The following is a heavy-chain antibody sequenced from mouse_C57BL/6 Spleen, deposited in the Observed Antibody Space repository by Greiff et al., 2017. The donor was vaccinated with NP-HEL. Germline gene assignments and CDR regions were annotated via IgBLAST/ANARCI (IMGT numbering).Heavy chain of an antibody. J-gene: IGHJ3*01. Sequence: VQLQQSGAELMKPGASVKLSCKASGYTFTGYWIEWVKQRPGHGLEWIGEILPGSGRTNYNEKFKGKATFTADTSANTAYMQLSSLTTEDSAIYYCARPLSTVVARNSWFAYWGQGTLVTVSA. D-gene: IGHD1-1*01. CDR3: ARPLSTVVARNSWFAY. CDR1: GYTFTGYW. V-gene: IGHV1-9*01. CDR2: ILPGSGRT.